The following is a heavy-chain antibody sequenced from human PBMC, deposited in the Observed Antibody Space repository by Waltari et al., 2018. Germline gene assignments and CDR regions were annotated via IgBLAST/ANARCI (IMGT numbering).Heavy chain of an antibody. Sequence: QVQLQESGPGLVKPSETLSLTCSVSGAPMTHYYWSWIRLPAGRGLEWIGRVFTDGKTHYAASLRSRVTMSMDTSKDQFSLKLTSVTAADTALYYCARAQEGHDAFDFWGQGTMVTVSS. CDR2: VFTDGKT. CDR3: ARAQEGHDAFDF. J-gene: IGHJ3*01. V-gene: IGHV4-4*07. CDR1: GAPMTHYY.